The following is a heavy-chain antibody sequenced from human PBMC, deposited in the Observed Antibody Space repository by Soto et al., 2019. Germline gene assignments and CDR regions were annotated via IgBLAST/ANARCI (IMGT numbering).Heavy chain of an antibody. CDR2: ISYDGSNK. CDR1: GFTFSSYA. V-gene: IGHV3-30-3*01. D-gene: IGHD2-15*01. CDR3: ARDGMVAATSSNYYYGMDV. Sequence: SLRLSCAASGFTFSSYAMHWVRQAPGKGLEWVAVISYDGSNKYYADSVKGRFTISRDNSKNTLYLQMNSLRAEDTAVYYCARDGMVAATSSNYYYGMDVWGQGTTVTVSS. J-gene: IGHJ6*02.